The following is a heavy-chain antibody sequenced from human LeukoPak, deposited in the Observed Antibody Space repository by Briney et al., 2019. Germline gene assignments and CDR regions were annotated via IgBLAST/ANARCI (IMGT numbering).Heavy chain of an antibody. CDR3: AREIAAYYDSSGYYDY. Sequence: GGSLRLSCAASGFTVSSNYMSWVRQAPGKGLEWVSVIYSGGSTYYADSVKGRFTISRDNSKNTLYLQMNSLRAEDTAVYYCAREIAAYYDSSGYYDYWGQGTLVTVSS. V-gene: IGHV3-53*01. CDR1: GFTVSSNY. CDR2: IYSGGST. D-gene: IGHD3-22*01. J-gene: IGHJ4*02.